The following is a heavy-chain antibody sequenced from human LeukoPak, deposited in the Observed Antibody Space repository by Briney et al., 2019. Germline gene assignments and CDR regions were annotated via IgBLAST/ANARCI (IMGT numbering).Heavy chain of an antibody. Sequence: SETLSLTCTVSSGSISSSSYYWGWIRQPPGKGLEWIGSIYYSGSTYYNPSLKSRVTISVDTSKNQFSLKLSSVTAADTAVYYCAPGIAAAGEYFQHWGQGTLVTVSS. V-gene: IGHV4-39*07. CDR1: SGSISSSSYY. CDR3: APGIAAAGEYFQH. CDR2: IYYSGST. D-gene: IGHD6-25*01. J-gene: IGHJ1*01.